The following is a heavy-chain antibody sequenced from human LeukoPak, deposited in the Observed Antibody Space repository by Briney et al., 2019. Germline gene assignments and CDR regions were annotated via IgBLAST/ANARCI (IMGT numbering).Heavy chain of an antibody. CDR3: ARVSGGYCSTTSCYKGYFDY. CDR2: ISWDGGST. V-gene: IGHV3-43D*03. J-gene: IGHJ4*02. Sequence: GGSLRLSCAASGFTFDDYAMHWVRQAPGKGLEWVSLISWDGGSTYYADSVKGRFTISRDNAKNSLYLQMNSLRAEDTAVYYCARVSGGYCSTTSCYKGYFDYWGQGTLVTVSS. D-gene: IGHD2-2*02. CDR1: GFTFDDYA.